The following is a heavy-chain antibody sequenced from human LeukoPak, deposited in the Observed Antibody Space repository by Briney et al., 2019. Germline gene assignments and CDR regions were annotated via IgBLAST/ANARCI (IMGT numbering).Heavy chain of an antibody. CDR2: IIPIFGTA. Sequence: ASVKVSCKASGGTFISYAISWVRQAPGQGLEWMGGIIPIFGTANYAQKFQGRVTITADGSTSTAYMELSSLRSEDTAVYYCARDLDGFWFDPWGQGTLVTVSS. D-gene: IGHD3/OR15-3a*01. V-gene: IGHV1-69*13. CDR1: GGTFISYA. J-gene: IGHJ5*02. CDR3: ARDLDGFWFDP.